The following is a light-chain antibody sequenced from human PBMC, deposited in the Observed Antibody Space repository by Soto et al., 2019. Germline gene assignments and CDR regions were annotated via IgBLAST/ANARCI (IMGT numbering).Light chain of an antibody. CDR3: QQYNNWPPWT. J-gene: IGKJ1*01. CDR2: DAS. CDR1: QSFSSN. V-gene: IGKV3-15*01. Sequence: EIVMTQSPATLSVSPGERATLSCRASQSFSSNLAWYQQKPGQAPRLLIYDASTRATGVPPRFSGSESGTEFTLTISSLQSEDFAVYYCQQYNNWPPWTFGQGTKVDIK.